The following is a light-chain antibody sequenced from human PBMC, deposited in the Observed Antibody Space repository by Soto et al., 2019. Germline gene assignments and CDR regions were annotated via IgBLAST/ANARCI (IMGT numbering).Light chain of an antibody. V-gene: IGKV1-39*01. CDR1: QPISSY. J-gene: IGKJ1*01. CDR3: QQSSRTPWT. Sequence: DIQMTQSPSSLSASVGDRVTITCRASQPISSYLNWYQQKPGKAPKLLIYAASTLESRVPSRFSGNRSGTDFTLTISSLQPEDFAAYYCQQSSRTPWTFGQGTKVEIK. CDR2: AAS.